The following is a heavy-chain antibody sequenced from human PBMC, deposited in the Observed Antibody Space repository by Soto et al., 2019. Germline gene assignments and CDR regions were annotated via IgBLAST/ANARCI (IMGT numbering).Heavy chain of an antibody. D-gene: IGHD6-25*01. CDR1: GFTFSRYA. CDR2: ISSNGEKT. Sequence: GGSLRLSCSVSGFTFSRYAMHWVRQAPGKGLEYVSGISSNGEKTYYADPVKGRFTISRDNSKNTLYLQMGSLRGEDTALYHCVKSATIAAAATDYFDYWGQGTLVTVSS. V-gene: IGHV3-64D*06. J-gene: IGHJ4*02. CDR3: VKSATIAAAATDYFDY.